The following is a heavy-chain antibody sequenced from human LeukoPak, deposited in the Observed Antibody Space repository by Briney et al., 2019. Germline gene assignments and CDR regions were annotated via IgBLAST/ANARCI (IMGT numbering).Heavy chain of an antibody. Sequence: PSETLSLTCTVSGYSISSGYYWGWIRQPPGKGLEWIGEINHSGTTNYNPSLKSRVTISVDTSKNQFSLKLSSVTAADTAVYYCAITRFTTGLFDHWGQGTLVTVSS. CDR1: GYSISSGYY. V-gene: IGHV4-38-2*02. CDR3: AITRFTTGLFDH. CDR2: INHSGTT. D-gene: IGHD3-22*01. J-gene: IGHJ4*02.